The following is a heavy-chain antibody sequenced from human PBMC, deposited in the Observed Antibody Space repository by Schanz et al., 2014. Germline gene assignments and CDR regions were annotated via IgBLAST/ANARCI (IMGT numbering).Heavy chain of an antibody. CDR1: GFTFSSYA. CDR3: AKTPREYCNYDNCPNWFDS. D-gene: IGHD2-15*01. Sequence: EVQLLESGGGLVQPGGSLRLSCAASGFTFSSYAMSWVRQDPGKGLVWVARINSVGSNTDYADSVTGRFTISRDNSKNTLYLQMNSLRAEDTAVYYCAKTPREYCNYDNCPNWFDSWGQGTLXTASS. V-gene: IGHV3-23*01. CDR2: INSVGSNT. J-gene: IGHJ5*01.